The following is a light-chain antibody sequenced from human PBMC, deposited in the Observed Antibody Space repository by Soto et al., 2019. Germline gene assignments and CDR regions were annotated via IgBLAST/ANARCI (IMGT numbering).Light chain of an antibody. CDR1: SSNIGIST. V-gene: IGLV1-44*01. CDR2: TDN. Sequence: QSVLTQPPSASGPPGQRVTFSCSGSSSNIGISTVNWYQQVPGTAPTIIIYTDNQRPSGVPDRFSGSKSGTSASLAISGLQSEDEADYYCAAWDDSLHGVVFGGGTKLTVL. CDR3: AAWDDSLHGVV. J-gene: IGLJ2*01.